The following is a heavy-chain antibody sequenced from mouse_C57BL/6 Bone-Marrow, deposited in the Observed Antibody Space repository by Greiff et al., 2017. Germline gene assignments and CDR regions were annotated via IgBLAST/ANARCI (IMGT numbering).Heavy chain of an antibody. V-gene: IGHV3-6*01. D-gene: IGHD1-1*01. CDR2: ISYDGSN. CDR1: GYSITSGYY. Sequence: EVQLVESGPGLVKPSQSLSLTCSVTGYSITSGYYWNWIRQFPGNKLEWMGYISYDGSNNYNPSLKNRISITRDTSKNQFFLKLNSVTTEDTATYYCARDYGRVPWFAYWGQGTLVTVSA. CDR3: ARDYGRVPWFAY. J-gene: IGHJ3*01.